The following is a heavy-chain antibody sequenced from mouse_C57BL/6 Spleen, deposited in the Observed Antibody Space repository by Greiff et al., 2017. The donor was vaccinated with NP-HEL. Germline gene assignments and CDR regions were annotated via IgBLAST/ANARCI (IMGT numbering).Heavy chain of an antibody. Sequence: QVQLQQSGPELVKPGASVKISCKASGYAFSSSWMNWVKQRPGKGLEWIGRIYPGDGDTNYNGKFKGKATLTADKSSSTAYMQLSSLTSEDSAVYFCAREGKFITTVVAPYFDYWGQGTTLTVSS. D-gene: IGHD1-1*01. CDR3: AREGKFITTVVAPYFDY. CDR1: GYAFSSSW. V-gene: IGHV1-82*01. J-gene: IGHJ2*01. CDR2: IYPGDGDT.